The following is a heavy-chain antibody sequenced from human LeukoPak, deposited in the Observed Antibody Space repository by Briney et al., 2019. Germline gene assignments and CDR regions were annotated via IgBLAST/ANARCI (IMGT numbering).Heavy chain of an antibody. J-gene: IGHJ4*02. V-gene: IGHV3-21*01. CDR2: ISSSSSYV. CDR1: GFTFSSYS. Sequence: GGSLRLSCAASGFTFSSYSMNWVRQAPGKGLEWVSSISSSSSYVYYADSVKGPLNLSRDNAKNALYLQMNSLRGEDTAVYYCARSLDYWGQGTLVTVSS. D-gene: IGHD3-16*02. CDR3: ARSLDY.